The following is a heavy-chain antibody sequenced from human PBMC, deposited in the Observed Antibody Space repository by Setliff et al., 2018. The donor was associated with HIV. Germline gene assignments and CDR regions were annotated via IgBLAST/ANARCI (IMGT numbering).Heavy chain of an antibody. J-gene: IGHJ4*02. CDR1: GGSISSYY. D-gene: IGHD3-10*01. V-gene: IGHV4-4*08. CDR3: ARVRGGTSRGFLDF. Sequence: PSEPLSLTCTVSGGSISSYYWSWIRQPPGKGLEWIGYIYTSGSTNYNPSLKSRVTISVDTSKNQFSLKLSSVTAADTAVYYCARVRGGTSRGFLDFWGQGTLVTVSS. CDR2: IYTSGST.